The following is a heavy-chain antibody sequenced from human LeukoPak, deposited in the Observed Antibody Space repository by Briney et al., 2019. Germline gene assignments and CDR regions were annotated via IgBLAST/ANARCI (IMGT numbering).Heavy chain of an antibody. CDR2: ISAYNGKT. CDR3: ARDPLAYCGGDCYSGKFDY. CDR1: GYTFTSYG. Sequence: PWASVKVSCKASGYTFTSYGISWVRQAPGQGLEWMGWISAYNGKTNYAQKVQGRVTMTTDTSTTTAYMELRSLRSDDTAVYYCARDPLAYCGGDCYSGKFDYWGQGTLVTVSS. V-gene: IGHV1-18*01. J-gene: IGHJ4*02. D-gene: IGHD2-21*02.